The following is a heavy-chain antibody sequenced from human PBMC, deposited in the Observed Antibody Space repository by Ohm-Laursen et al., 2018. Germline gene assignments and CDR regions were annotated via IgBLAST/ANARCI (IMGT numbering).Heavy chain of an antibody. Sequence: GSLRLSCAASGFTVNNNYMSWVRQAPGKGLEWVSVIYTDGSTYYADSVKGRFTISRDNSKNTLYLQMNSLRAEDTAVHYCATDMPGYSYGNYFDYWGQGTLVTVSS. J-gene: IGHJ4*02. CDR2: IYTDGST. V-gene: IGHV3-53*01. CDR1: GFTVNNNY. CDR3: ATDMPGYSYGNYFDY. D-gene: IGHD5-18*01.